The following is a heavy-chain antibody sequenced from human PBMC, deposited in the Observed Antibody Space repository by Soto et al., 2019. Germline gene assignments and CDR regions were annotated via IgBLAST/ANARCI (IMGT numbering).Heavy chain of an antibody. Sequence: GGSLRLSCAASGFTFSDHYMDWVRQAPGKGLEWVGRTSNKVDSYTTEYAASVKGRFTISRDDSKNSLYLQMNSLKTEDTAVYYCARLAYCGGDCYSYRGFHYYYGMDVWGQGTTVTVSS. CDR1: GFTFSDHY. CDR3: ARLAYCGGDCYSYRGFHYYYGMDV. V-gene: IGHV3-72*01. CDR2: TSNKVDSYTT. J-gene: IGHJ6*02. D-gene: IGHD2-21*02.